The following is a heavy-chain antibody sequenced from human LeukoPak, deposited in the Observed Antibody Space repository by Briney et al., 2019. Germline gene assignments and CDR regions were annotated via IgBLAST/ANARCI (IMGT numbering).Heavy chain of an antibody. D-gene: IGHD3-22*01. CDR2: IYPGDSDI. J-gene: IGHJ4*02. CDR3: ARQGVYYSDSSAFYH. CDR1: GYRFTNYW. V-gene: IGHV5-51*01. Sequence: GESLKIFFKGSGYRFTNYWIAWVRQMPGKGLELMGSIYPGDSDIRYNPSFQGQVTISADKSFTTAYLQWRSLKASDTAIYYCARQGVYYSDSSAFYHWGQGPRATVSS.